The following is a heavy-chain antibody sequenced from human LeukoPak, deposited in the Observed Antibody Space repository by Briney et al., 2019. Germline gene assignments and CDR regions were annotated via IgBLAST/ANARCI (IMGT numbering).Heavy chain of an antibody. D-gene: IGHD4-17*01. Sequence: SVKVSCKASGGTFSSYAISWVRQAPGQGLEWMGGIIPIFGTANYAQKFQGRVTITADESTSTAYMELSSLRSEDTAVYYCARDRDGDYKSYYYYYGMDVWGQGTTVTASS. V-gene: IGHV1-69*13. CDR2: IIPIFGTA. J-gene: IGHJ6*02. CDR1: GGTFSSYA. CDR3: ARDRDGDYKSYYYYYGMDV.